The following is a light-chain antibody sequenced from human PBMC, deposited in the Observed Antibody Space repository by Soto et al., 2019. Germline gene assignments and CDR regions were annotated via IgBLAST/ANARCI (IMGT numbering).Light chain of an antibody. V-gene: IGLV7-46*01. J-gene: IGLJ3*02. Sequence: QTVVTQEPSLAVSPGGTVTLTCGSSTGAVTNGHYPDWFQQKPGQAPRTLIYDTTNKHSWTPARFSGSLLGGKAALTLSGAQPEDEADYYCLLSYSDTKVFGGGTKLTVL. CDR3: LLSYSDTKV. CDR2: DTT. CDR1: TGAVTNGHY.